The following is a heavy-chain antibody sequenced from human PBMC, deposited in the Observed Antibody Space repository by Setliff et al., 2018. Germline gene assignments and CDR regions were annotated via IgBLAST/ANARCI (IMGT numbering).Heavy chain of an antibody. V-gene: IGHV1-46*01. Sequence: ASVKVSCKASGYTFTSYYMYWVRQAPGQGLEWMGTLNTGGGSASIVDQFQGRVSMTRDTSTSTVYMEINSFRPDDTAVYFCARGGVAAAGKKGVFEHWGQGTLVTVSS. CDR1: GYTFTSYY. D-gene: IGHD6-13*01. CDR2: LNTGGGSA. J-gene: IGHJ4*02. CDR3: ARGGVAAAGKKGVFEH.